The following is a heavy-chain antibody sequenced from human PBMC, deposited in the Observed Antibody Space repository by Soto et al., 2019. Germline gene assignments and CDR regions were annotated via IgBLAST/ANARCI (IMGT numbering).Heavy chain of an antibody. V-gene: IGHV3-66*01. D-gene: IGHD6-13*01. CDR2: IHRGGNP. J-gene: IGHJ3*02. CDR1: GFTVSSNY. Sequence: PGGSLRLSCAASGFTVSSNYMNWVRQSPGKGLEWASVIHRGGNPYYADSVKDRFTISRDDSKNTLYFQMNSLRAEDTAVYYCARGRVAAAVNAFDIWGQGTMVTVSS. CDR3: ARGRVAAAVNAFDI.